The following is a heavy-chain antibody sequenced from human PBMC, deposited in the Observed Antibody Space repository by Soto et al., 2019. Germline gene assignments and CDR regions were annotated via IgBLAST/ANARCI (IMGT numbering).Heavy chain of an antibody. CDR1: GGTFSSYT. J-gene: IGHJ2*01. V-gene: IGHV1-69*02. CDR3: ARGERDIVVVPAADHYWYFVL. CDR2: IIPILGIA. D-gene: IGHD2-2*01. Sequence: QVQLVQSGAEVKKPGSSVKVSCKASGGTFSSYTISWVRQAPGQGLEWMGRIIPILGIANYAQKFQGRLTITSDKPTSTAYMGLSSLRSEDTAVYYCARGERDIVVVPAADHYWYFVLWGRGTLVTVSS.